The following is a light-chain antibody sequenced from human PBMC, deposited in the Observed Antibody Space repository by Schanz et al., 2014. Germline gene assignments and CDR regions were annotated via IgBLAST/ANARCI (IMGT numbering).Light chain of an antibody. CDR3: VSYTSSSTWV. J-gene: IGLJ3*02. V-gene: IGLV2-14*01. Sequence: QSALTQPPSASGSPGQSVTISCTGTSSDVGGYNFVSWYQQHPGKAPKLMIYDVTDRPSGVSNRFSGSKSGNTASLTISGLQAEDEADYYCVSYTSSSTWVFGGGTKLTVL. CDR2: DVT. CDR1: SSDVGGYNF.